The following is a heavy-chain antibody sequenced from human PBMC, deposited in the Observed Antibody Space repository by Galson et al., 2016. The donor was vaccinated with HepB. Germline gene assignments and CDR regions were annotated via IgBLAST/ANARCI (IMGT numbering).Heavy chain of an antibody. CDR3: SRLRDYGNFDY. CDR1: GGSISSNNYY. D-gene: IGHD4-17*01. CDR2: MYYTGST. Sequence: SETLSLTCTVSGGSISSNNYYWGWIRQPPGKGLEWLGTMYYTGSTYYNASLKSRVAISVDTSKNQFSLRLSSVTAADTAAYYCSRLRDYGNFDYWGQGTLVTVSS. J-gene: IGHJ4*02. V-gene: IGHV4-39*01.